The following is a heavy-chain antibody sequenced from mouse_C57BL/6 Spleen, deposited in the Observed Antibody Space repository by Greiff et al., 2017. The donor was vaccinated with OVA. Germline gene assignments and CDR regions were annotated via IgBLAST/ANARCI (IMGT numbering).Heavy chain of an antibody. Sequence: VQVVESGAELVRPGTSVKMSCKASGYTFTNYWIGWAKQRPEHGLEWIGDIYPGGGYTNYNEKFKGKATLTADKSSSTAYMQFSSLTSEDSAIYYCARGRDDYYAMDYWGQGTSVTVSS. CDR1: GYTFTNYW. J-gene: IGHJ4*01. CDR3: ARGRDDYYAMDY. V-gene: IGHV1-63*01. CDR2: IYPGGGYT.